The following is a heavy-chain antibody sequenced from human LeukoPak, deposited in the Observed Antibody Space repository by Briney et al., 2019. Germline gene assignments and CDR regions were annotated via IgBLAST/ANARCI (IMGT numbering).Heavy chain of an antibody. CDR3: VRDSNLSFDY. D-gene: IGHD1-14*01. CDR1: GLTLSSYW. CDR2: INTDGTAT. V-gene: IGHV3-74*01. Sequence: GGSLRLSCAASGLTLSSYWMHWVRQAPGKGLVWVSHINTDGTATTYADSVKGQFTISRDNAKNTLYLQMNSLRAGDTAVYYCVRDSNLSFDYWGQGALVTVSS. J-gene: IGHJ4*02.